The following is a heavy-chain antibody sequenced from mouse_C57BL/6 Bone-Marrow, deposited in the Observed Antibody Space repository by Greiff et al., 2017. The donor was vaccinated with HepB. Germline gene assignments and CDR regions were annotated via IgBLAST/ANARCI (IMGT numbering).Heavy chain of an antibody. D-gene: IGHD2-4*01. J-gene: IGHJ2*01. Sequence: EVKLMESGGGLVKPGGSLKLSCAASGFTFSSYAMSWVRQTPEKRLEWVATISDGGSYTYYPDNVKGRFTISRDNAKNNLYLQMSHLKSEDTAMYYCARDHYDPLDYWGQGTTLTVSS. CDR3: ARDHYDPLDY. CDR2: ISDGGSYT. V-gene: IGHV5-4*01. CDR1: GFTFSSYA.